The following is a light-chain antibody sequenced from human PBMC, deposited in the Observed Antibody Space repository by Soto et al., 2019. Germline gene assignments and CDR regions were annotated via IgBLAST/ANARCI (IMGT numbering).Light chain of an antibody. CDR1: HNDIGTYDY. J-gene: IGLJ1*01. V-gene: IGLV2-14*03. CDR3: SSFTSTRIYV. CDR2: GAT. Sequence: QSVLTQPTSVSGSPGQSITISCTGNHNDIGTYDYVSWYQQHPGRAPRLLIHGATTRPSGISARFSASKSGLTASLTISGLQPEDEAYYYCSSFTSTRIYVFGPGTKATVL.